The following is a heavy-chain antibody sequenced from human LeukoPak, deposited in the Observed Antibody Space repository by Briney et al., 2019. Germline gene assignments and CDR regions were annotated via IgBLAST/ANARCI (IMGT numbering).Heavy chain of an antibody. CDR3: AKAPYNWNSVYY. D-gene: IGHD1-7*01. J-gene: IGHJ4*02. CDR2: ISGSGGST. V-gene: IGHV3-23*01. CDR1: GFTFSRYD. Sequence: PGGSLRLSCAASGFTFSRYDMHWVRQSTGKGLEWVSGISGSGGSTYYADSVKGRFTISRDNSKNTLYLQMNGLRAEDTAVYYCAKAPYNWNSVYYWGQGTLVTVSS.